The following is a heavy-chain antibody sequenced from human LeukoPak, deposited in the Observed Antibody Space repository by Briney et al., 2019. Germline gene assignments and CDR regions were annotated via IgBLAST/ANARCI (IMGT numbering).Heavy chain of an antibody. CDR3: ARGLYYYDSNGRTPYDY. V-gene: IGHV1-8*01. CDR1: GYTFISYD. J-gene: IGHJ4*02. Sequence: ASVKVSCKASGYTFISYDINWVRQATGQGLEWMGWMNPNSGITGYAQKFQGSVSMTRNTSISTAYMELSSLKSEDTAVYYCARGLYYYDSNGRTPYDYWGQGTLVTVSS. D-gene: IGHD3-22*01. CDR2: MNPNSGIT.